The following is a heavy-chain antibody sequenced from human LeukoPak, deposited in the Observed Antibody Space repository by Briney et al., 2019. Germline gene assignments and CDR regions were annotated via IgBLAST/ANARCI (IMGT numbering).Heavy chain of an antibody. V-gene: IGHV4-34*01. Sequence: PSETLSLTCAVYGGSFSGYYWSWIRQPPGKGLEWIGEVNHSGSTNYNPSLKSRVTISVDTSKNQFSLKLSSVTAADTAVYYCARGLSYYYGSGSYSYWGQGTLVTVSS. D-gene: IGHD3-10*01. CDR3: ARGLSYYYGSGSYSY. J-gene: IGHJ4*02. CDR2: VNHSGST. CDR1: GGSFSGYY.